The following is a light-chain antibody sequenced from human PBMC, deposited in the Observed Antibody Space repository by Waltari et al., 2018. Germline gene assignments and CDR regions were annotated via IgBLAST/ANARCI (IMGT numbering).Light chain of an antibody. CDR1: SSDIGGYNY. V-gene: IGLV2-14*03. Sequence: QSALTQPASVSGSPGQSITISCTGTSSDIGGYNYVSWYQQPPGKAPKLIIFGVFNRPSGVSNRFSGSKSGNTASLTIFGLQTEDEADYYCSTYSGSMTPVFGGGTKVTVL. J-gene: IGLJ2*01. CDR2: GVF. CDR3: STYSGSMTPV.